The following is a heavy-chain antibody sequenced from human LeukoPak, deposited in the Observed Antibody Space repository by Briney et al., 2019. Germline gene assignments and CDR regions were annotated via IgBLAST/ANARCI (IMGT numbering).Heavy chain of an antibody. CDR3: ARGRLRVPRSFDP. Sequence: GASVKVSFKASGYSFTGYYIHGVRRAPGQGLAWMGWINPYSGDTTYAQKFQGRLTLTRDTSISTAYMEVSRLKSDDTAVYSCARGRLRVPRSFDPWGQGPLVTVSS. V-gene: IGHV1-2*02. CDR1: GYSFTGYY. J-gene: IGHJ5*02. D-gene: IGHD3-16*01. CDR2: INPYSGDT.